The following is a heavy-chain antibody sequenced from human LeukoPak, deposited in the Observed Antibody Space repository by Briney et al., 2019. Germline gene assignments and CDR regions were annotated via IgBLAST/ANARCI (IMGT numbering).Heavy chain of an antibody. J-gene: IGHJ4*02. D-gene: IGHD2-21*02. V-gene: IGHV1-18*01. CDR2: ISAYNGNT. Sequence: ASVKVSCKASGYTFTSYGISWVRQAPGQGLEWMGWISAYNGNTNYAQKPQGRVTMTTDTSTSTAYMELSSLISDDTAMYYCVREGNELLSKNFDYWGQGTLVTVSS. CDR3: VREGNELLSKNFDY. CDR1: GYTFTSYG.